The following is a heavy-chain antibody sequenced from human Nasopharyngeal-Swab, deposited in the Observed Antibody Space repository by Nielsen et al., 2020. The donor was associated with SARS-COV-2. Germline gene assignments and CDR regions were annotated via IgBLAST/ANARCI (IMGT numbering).Heavy chain of an antibody. D-gene: IGHD3-3*01. CDR3: ARTHYDIWNGYYSGEDY. CDR1: GFSLSTSGMC. CDR2: IDWDDDK. V-gene: IGHV2-70*11. J-gene: IGHJ4*02. Sequence: SGPTLAKPTQTLTLTCTFSGFSLSTSGMCVSWIRQPPGKAPEWLARIDWDDDKYYSTSLKTRLTISKDTSKNQVVLTMTNMDPVDTATYYCARTHYDIWNGYYSGEDYWGQGTLVTVSS.